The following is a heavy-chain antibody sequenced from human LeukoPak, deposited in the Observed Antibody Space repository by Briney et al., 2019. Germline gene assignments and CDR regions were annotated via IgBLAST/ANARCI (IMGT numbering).Heavy chain of an antibody. CDR2: ISYDGSNK. J-gene: IGHJ6*03. CDR3: ARDQAHMIRGVYHYYYYMDV. V-gene: IGHV3-30*04. Sequence: GGSLRLSCAASGFTFSSYAMHWVRQAPGKGLEWVAVISYDGSNKYYADSVKGRFTISRDNSKNSLYLQMNSLRAEDTAVYYCARDQAHMIRGVYHYYYYMDVWGKGTTVTISS. CDR1: GFTFSSYA. D-gene: IGHD3-10*01.